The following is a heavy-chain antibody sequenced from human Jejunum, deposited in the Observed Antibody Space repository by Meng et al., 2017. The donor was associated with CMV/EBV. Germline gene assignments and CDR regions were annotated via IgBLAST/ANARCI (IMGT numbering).Heavy chain of an antibody. V-gene: IGHV1-2*02. Sequence: KASGDTTTADFMFWVRQAPGQGLEWMGWINSHSGATQYAQKFQGRVTMTRDTSISTVYMDLSSLRSDDTADYYCLTYTSSSHSFGPWGQGTLVTVSS. J-gene: IGHJ5*02. CDR3: LTYTSSSHSFGP. CDR1: GDTTTADF. D-gene: IGHD6-6*01. CDR2: INSHSGAT.